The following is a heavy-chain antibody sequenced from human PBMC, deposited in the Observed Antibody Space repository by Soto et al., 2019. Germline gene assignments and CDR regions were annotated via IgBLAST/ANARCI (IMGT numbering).Heavy chain of an antibody. D-gene: IGHD2-2*01. J-gene: IGHJ6*02. CDR3: AKDSYCSSTSCLSYYYYGMDV. CDR2: ISYDGSNK. Sequence: GGSLRLSCAASGFTFSSYGMHWVRQAPGKGLEWVAVISYDGSNKYYADSVKGRFTISRDNSKNTLYLQMNSLRAEDTAVYYCAKDSYCSSTSCLSYYYYGMDVWGQGTTVTVSS. V-gene: IGHV3-30*18. CDR1: GFTFSSYG.